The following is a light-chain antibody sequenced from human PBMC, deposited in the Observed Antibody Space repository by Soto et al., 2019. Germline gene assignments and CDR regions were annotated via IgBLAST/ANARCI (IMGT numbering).Light chain of an antibody. CDR3: QQYGSSPDT. CDR1: QSVSSSY. J-gene: IGKJ2*01. Sequence: DIVLTQSPGTLSLSPGERATLSCRASQSVSSSYLAWYQQKPGQAPRLLIYGASSRDTGIPDRFSGSGSGTDFTLTISRLEPEDFAVYYCQQYGSSPDTFGQGTKLEIK. CDR2: GAS. V-gene: IGKV3-20*01.